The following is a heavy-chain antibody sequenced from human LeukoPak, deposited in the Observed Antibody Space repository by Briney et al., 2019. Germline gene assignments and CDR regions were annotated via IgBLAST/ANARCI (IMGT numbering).Heavy chain of an antibody. CDR1: GGSTCSGDFY. CDR2: IYYRGNT. V-gene: IGHV4-30-4*01. CDR3: ARVAAHWFDP. Sequence: SHTLSLTCTVSGGSTCSGDFYSRWIRQPPGKGLEWIGFIYYRGNTYYNPSLKSRVTISIDTVRDQFSLRLSSVTAADTAVYYCARVAAHWFDPWGQGTLVTVSS. D-gene: IGHD6-25*01. J-gene: IGHJ5*02.